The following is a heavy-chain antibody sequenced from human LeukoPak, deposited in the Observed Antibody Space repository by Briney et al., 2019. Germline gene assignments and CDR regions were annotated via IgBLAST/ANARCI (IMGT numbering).Heavy chain of an antibody. V-gene: IGHV4-39*07. J-gene: IGHJ3*02. D-gene: IGHD6-13*01. CDR3: ARSGYTTRRHDASNI. Sequence: SETLSLTCTVSGGSISSSSYYWGWIRQPPGKGLEWIGSIYYSGNTYPNPSLKSRVTISVDTSKNQFSLKLSSVTAADTALYYCARSGYTTRRHDASNIWGQGTMVTVSS. CDR1: GGSISSSSYY. CDR2: IYYSGNT.